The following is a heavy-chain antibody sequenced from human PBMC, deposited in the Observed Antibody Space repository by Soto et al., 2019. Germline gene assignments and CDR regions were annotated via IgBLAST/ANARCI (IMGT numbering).Heavy chain of an antibody. CDR2: ISAYNGNT. Sequence: ASVKVSCTASGYTFTSYGISWVRQAPGQGLEWMGWISAYNGNTNYAQKLQGRVTMTTDTSTSTAYMELRSLRSDDTAVYYCAREDDFWSGPDYYYYGMDVWGQGTTVTVSS. J-gene: IGHJ6*02. CDR1: GYTFTSYG. CDR3: AREDDFWSGPDYYYYGMDV. V-gene: IGHV1-18*04. D-gene: IGHD3-3*01.